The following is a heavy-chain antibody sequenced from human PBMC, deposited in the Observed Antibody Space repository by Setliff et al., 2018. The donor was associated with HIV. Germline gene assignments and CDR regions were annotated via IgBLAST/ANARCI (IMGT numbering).Heavy chain of an antibody. Sequence: PSETLSLTCSVSGGSISSSSYYWGWIRQPPGKGLEWIGSIYYSGTTYYNPSLKSRVTMSVDTSKNQFSPKLSSVTAADTAVYYCARARGPEGYFDSWGQGTLVTVSS. V-gene: IGHV4-39*07. J-gene: IGHJ4*02. CDR2: IYYSGTT. CDR1: GGSISSSSYY. CDR3: ARARGPEGYFDS. D-gene: IGHD3-10*01.